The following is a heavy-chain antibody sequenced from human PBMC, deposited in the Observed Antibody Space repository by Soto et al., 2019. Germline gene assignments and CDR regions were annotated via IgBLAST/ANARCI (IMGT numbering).Heavy chain of an antibody. D-gene: IGHD5-12*01. CDR3: EKDIRAMARITDALEI. V-gene: IGHV3-9*01. Sequence: EVQLVEAGGGLVQPGSSLRLSWAASGFTFDDYSMHWVRHAPGKGLEGVSGISWNSGSIGYADSVKGLFTISSDNAKNSLYLQMNRLRAEDTALYYCEKDIRAMARITDALEIWGQGTMVTVSS. CDR1: GFTFDDYS. CDR2: ISWNSGSI. J-gene: IGHJ3*02.